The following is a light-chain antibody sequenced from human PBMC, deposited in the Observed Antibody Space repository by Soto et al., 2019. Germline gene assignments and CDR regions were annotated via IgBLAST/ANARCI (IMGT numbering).Light chain of an antibody. J-gene: IGKJ1*01. V-gene: IGKV3-20*01. Sequence: EIVLTQSPGTLSLSPGERATLSCRASQSVRSSYLAWYQQKPGQAPRLLIYGASTRATVSPDRFSGSGSGTDFTLTISTLEPEDFAVYYCQQYGTSSWTLGQGTKVEIK. CDR3: QQYGTSSWT. CDR2: GAS. CDR1: QSVRSSY.